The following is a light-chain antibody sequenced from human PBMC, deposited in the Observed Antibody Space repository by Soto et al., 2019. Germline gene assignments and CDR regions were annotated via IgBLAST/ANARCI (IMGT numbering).Light chain of an antibody. CDR2: EVS. Sequence: QSVLTQPPSASGSPGQSVTISCTGTSSDVGGYNYVSWYQQNPSKAPKLMIYEVSKRPSGIPDRFSGSKSGNTASLPVSGLQAEDEADYYCSSYAGSNLYVFGTGPNVTVL. CDR1: SSDVGGYNY. J-gene: IGLJ1*01. V-gene: IGLV2-8*01. CDR3: SSYAGSNLYV.